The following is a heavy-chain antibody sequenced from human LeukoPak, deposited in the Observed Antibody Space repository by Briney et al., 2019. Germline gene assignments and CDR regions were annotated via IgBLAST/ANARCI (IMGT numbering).Heavy chain of an antibody. D-gene: IGHD4-23*01. CDR1: GASVSSGGYF. CDR3: ARVGPDYGGNSHWYFDL. J-gene: IGHJ2*01. CDR2: IYYSGST. Sequence: PSETLSLTCTVSGASVSSGGYFWSWIRQHPGKGLEWIGYIYYSGSTNYNPSLKSRVTISVDTSKNQFSLKLSSVTAADTAVYYCARVGPDYGGNSHWYFDLWGRGTLVTVSS. V-gene: IGHV4-61*08.